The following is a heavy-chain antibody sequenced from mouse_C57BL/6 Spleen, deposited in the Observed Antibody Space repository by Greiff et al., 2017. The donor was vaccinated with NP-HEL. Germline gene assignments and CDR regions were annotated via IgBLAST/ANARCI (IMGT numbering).Heavy chain of an antibody. J-gene: IGHJ4*01. CDR3: AKKGNYSNYDYYAMDY. CDR1: GFSLTSYG. V-gene: IGHV2-5*01. Sequence: VQLQQSGPGLVQPSQSLSITCTVSGFSLTSYGVHWVRQSPGKGLAWLGVIWRGGSTDYNAAFMSRLSITKDNSKSQVFFKMNSLQADDTAIYYCAKKGNYSNYDYYAMDYWGQGTSVTVSS. D-gene: IGHD2-5*01. CDR2: IWRGGST.